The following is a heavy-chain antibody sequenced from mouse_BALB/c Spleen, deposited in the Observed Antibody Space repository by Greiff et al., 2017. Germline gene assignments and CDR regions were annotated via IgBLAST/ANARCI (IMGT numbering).Heavy chain of an antibody. Sequence: VQLQQSGAELVKPGASVKLSCTASGFNIKDTYMHWVKQRPEQGLEWIGRIDPANGNTKYDPKFQGKATITADTSSNTAYLQLSSLTSEDTAVYYCASDYYGSSYGAWFAYWGQGTLVTVSA. D-gene: IGHD1-1*01. V-gene: IGHV14-3*02. J-gene: IGHJ3*01. CDR3: ASDYYGSSYGAWFAY. CDR1: GFNIKDTY. CDR2: IDPANGNT.